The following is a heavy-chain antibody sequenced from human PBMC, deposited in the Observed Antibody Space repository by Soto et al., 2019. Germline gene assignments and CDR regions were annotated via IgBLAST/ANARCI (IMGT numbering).Heavy chain of an antibody. V-gene: IGHV4-4*07. CDR2: IYASGST. CDR3: ARSDIPRGGWFRP. D-gene: IGHD3-9*01. Sequence: PSQMMSLTCSVVDEYLGTFCGRCIRQPAGKGLEWIGRIYASGSTNYNPSLKGRVSMSVDTSKKQFSLKMMSVTAADTAMYYCARSDIPRGGWFRPWGQGVLVTVSS. J-gene: IGHJ5*02. CDR1: DEYLGTFC.